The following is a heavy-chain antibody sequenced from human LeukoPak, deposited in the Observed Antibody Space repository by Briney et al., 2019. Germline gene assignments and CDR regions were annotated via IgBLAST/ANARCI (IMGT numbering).Heavy chain of an antibody. D-gene: IGHD6-13*01. Sequence: GGSLRLSCTASGFTFDDYGMTWVRQIPGKGLEWVAGVNSNGRSAVYAASVRGRFTISRDNYKKSLYLEMGSLRLEDTAFYYCTRGYSTRHFPFDSWGQGTLVTVSS. CDR3: TRGYSTRHFPFDS. J-gene: IGHJ4*02. V-gene: IGHV3-20*04. CDR2: VNSNGRSA. CDR1: GFTFDDYG.